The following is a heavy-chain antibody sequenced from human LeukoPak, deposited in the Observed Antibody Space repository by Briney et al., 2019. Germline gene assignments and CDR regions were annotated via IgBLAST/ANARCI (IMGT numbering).Heavy chain of an antibody. CDR2: IYLNNGGT. J-gene: IGHJ3*02. V-gene: IGHV1-2*02. Sequence: ASVKVSCKASGYTYTGYYMHWVRQAPGQGLEWMGWIYLNNGGTNYAQKFQGRVTMTRDTSISTAYMELSRLRSDDTAVYYCARDSLRLGELSIKDAFDIWGQGTMVTVSS. CDR3: ARDSLRLGELSIKDAFDI. CDR1: GYTYTGYY. D-gene: IGHD3-16*02.